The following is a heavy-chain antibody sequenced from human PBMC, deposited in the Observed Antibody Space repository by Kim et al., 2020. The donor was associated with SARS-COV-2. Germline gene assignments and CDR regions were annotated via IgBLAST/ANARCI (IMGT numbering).Heavy chain of an antibody. CDR2: IYYSGST. CDR1: GGSISSSSYY. CDR3: ARRGPKYNWNDVSESDDAFDI. J-gene: IGHJ3*02. V-gene: IGHV4-39*01. Sequence: SETLSLTCTVSGGSISSSSYYWGWIRQPPGKGLEWIGSIYYSGSTYYNPSLKSRVTISVDTSKNQFSLKLSSVTAADTAVYYCARRGPKYNWNDVSESDDAFDIWGQGTMVTVSS. D-gene: IGHD1-20*01.